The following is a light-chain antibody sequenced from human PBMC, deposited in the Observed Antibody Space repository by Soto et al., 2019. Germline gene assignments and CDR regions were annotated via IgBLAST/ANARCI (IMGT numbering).Light chain of an antibody. J-gene: IGKJ2*01. Sequence: DIQMTQSPSSLSSSIGDRVTITCRASQNIRNYLNWYQQKPGQAPNLLIYASSSLRGGVPSRFSGSGSGPEFTLTISSLQPEDFATYYCQQGHTLPYTFGQGTNLGI. V-gene: IGKV1-39*01. CDR2: ASS. CDR3: QQGHTLPYT. CDR1: QNIRNY.